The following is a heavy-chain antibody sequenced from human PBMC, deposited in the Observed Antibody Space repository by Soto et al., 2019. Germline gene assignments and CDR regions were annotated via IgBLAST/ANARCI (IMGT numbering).Heavy chain of an antibody. J-gene: IGHJ5*02. V-gene: IGHV5-51*01. D-gene: IGHD6-13*01. CDR2: IYPGDSDT. CDR3: ARLGSGIAAAGTDNWFDP. Sequence: GESLKISCKGSGYSFTSYWIGWVRQMLGKGLEWMGIIYPGDSDTRYSPSFQGQVTISADKSISTAYLQWSSLKASDTAMYYCARLGSGIAAAGTDNWFDPWGQGTLVTVSS. CDR1: GYSFTSYW.